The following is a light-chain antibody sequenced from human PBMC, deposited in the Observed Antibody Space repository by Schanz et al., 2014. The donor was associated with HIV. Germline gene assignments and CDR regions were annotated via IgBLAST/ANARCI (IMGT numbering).Light chain of an antibody. CDR1: QSISEG. CDR2: EAS. V-gene: IGKV1-5*03. Sequence: KRKSPSTLSEKVGDRKNITCRGSQSISEGVAWYQQKPGQAPNLLISEASTLESGVPSRFSGTGSGTEFTLTISSLQPDDFATYFCLHYNDFASTFGQGTKLEIK. CDR3: LHYNDFAST. J-gene: IGKJ2*01.